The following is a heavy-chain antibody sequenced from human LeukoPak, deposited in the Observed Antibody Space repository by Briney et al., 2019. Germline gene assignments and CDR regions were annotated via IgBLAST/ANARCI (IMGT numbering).Heavy chain of an antibody. CDR3: ARSYSGSYLNWFDP. Sequence: PSETLSLTCTVSGGSISSYYWSWIRQPPGKGLEWIGYIHYSGSTNYNPSLKSGVPISVDTSKNQFSLKLSSVTAADTAVYYCARSYSGSYLNWFDPWGQGTLVTVSS. CDR2: IHYSGST. D-gene: IGHD1-26*01. J-gene: IGHJ5*02. CDR1: GGSISSYY. V-gene: IGHV4-59*01.